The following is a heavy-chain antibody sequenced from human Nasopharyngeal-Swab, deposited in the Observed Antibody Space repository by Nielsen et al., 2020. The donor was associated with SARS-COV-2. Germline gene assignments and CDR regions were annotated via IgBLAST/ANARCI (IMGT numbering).Heavy chain of an antibody. CDR3: ARFMTTVTSFDY. Sequence: GESLKISCAASGFSFNNYGLHWVRQAPGKGLEWVAVISYEGSKEYYADSVEGRFTISKDNSKNMVYLQMHSLRAEDTAVYYCARFMTTVTSFDYWGQGILVTVSS. D-gene: IGHD4-17*01. V-gene: IGHV3-30*03. CDR1: GFSFNNYG. J-gene: IGHJ4*02. CDR2: ISYEGSKE.